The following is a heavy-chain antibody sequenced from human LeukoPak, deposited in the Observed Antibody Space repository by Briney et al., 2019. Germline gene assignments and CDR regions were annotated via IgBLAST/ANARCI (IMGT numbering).Heavy chain of an antibody. V-gene: IGHV5-51*01. Sequence: GESLKISCKGSGYSFTSYWIGWVRQMPGKGLEWMGIIYPGDSDTRYSPSFQGQVTISADKSISTAYLQCSSLKASDTAMYYCARNLGRDFWSGYYYYWGQGTLVTVSS. CDR2: IYPGDSDT. D-gene: IGHD3-3*01. CDR1: GYSFTSYW. CDR3: ARNLGRDFWSGYYYY. J-gene: IGHJ4*02.